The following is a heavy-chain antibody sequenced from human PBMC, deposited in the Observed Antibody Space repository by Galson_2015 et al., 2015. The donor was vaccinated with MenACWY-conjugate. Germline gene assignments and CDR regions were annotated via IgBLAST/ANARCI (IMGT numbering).Heavy chain of an antibody. CDR1: GSTFSGSD. V-gene: IGHV3-73*01. D-gene: IGHD2-15*01. CDR3: LMEGGH. CDR2: VRSAYYTYVK. J-gene: IGHJ4*02. Sequence: SLRLSCAASGSTFSGSDLHWVRQASGKGLEWVGRVRSAYYTYVKWYAASVKGRFTISRDDSKNTAYMQMDSLKSEDTAVYYCLMEGGHWGQGTLVTVSS.